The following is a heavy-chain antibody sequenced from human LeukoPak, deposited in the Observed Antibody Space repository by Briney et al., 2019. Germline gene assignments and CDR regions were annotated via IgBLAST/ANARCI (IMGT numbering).Heavy chain of an antibody. CDR1: GYTFTSNG. CDR2: ISAYNGNT. V-gene: IGHV1-18*01. Sequence: ASVKVSCKASGYTFTSNGISWVRQVPGQGLEWMGWISAYNGNTNYAQKFQGRVTMTTDTSTSTAYMELGSLRSDDTAVYYCARRHCTSASCYVGVWFDPWGQGTLVTVSS. J-gene: IGHJ5*02. CDR3: ARRHCTSASCYVGVWFDP. D-gene: IGHD2-2*01.